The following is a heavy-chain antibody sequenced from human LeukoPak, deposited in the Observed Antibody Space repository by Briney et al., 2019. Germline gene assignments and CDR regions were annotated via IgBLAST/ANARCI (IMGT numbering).Heavy chain of an antibody. D-gene: IGHD3-22*01. V-gene: IGHV3-21*01. Sequence: GGSLRLSCAASGVTFSSYSMNWVRHAPGEGLERVSSISSSTSYIYYAGSVKGRFTISRDNAKNALYLQMSSLRAEDTAVYYCARDPSSAAYDSSGYYSTYYMDVWGKGTTVTVSS. CDR3: ARDPSSAAYDSSGYYSTYYMDV. J-gene: IGHJ6*03. CDR2: ISSSTSYI. CDR1: GVTFSSYS.